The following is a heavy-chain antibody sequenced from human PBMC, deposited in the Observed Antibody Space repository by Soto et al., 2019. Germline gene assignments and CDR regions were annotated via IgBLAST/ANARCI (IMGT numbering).Heavy chain of an antibody. J-gene: IGHJ6*02. V-gene: IGHV3-23*01. CDR2: ISGSGGST. Sequence: EVQLLESGGGLVQPGGSLRLSCAASGFTFSSYAMSWVRQAPGKGLEWVSAISGSGGSTYYADSVKGRFTISRDNSKNKLYLQMNSLRAEDTAVYYCAKVRLVGATTSPSYYYGMDVWGQGTTVTVSS. CDR3: AKVRLVGATTSPSYYYGMDV. CDR1: GFTFSSYA. D-gene: IGHD1-26*01.